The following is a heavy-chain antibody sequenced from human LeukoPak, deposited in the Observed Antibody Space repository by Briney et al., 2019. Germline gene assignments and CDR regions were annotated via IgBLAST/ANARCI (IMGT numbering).Heavy chain of an antibody. Sequence: ASVKVSCKASGYTFTSNYMHWVRQAPGQAPEWMGVISPSGCSTSYAQKFQGRVTISADESTSTAYMDLSSLSSEDTAVYYCARGDVGGFGEYFVYWGQGTLVTVSS. V-gene: IGHV1-46*01. CDR3: ARGDVGGFGEYFVY. J-gene: IGHJ4*02. CDR2: ISPSGCST. D-gene: IGHD3-10*01. CDR1: GYTFTSNY.